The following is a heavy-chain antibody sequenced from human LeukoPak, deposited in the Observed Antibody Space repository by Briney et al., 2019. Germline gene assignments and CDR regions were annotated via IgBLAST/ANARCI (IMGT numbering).Heavy chain of an antibody. D-gene: IGHD2-2*01. CDR3: ARGYCSSTSCYPLDY. CDR1: GGSISSSSYY. J-gene: IGHJ4*02. Sequence: SETLSLTCTVSGGSISSSSYYWGWIRQPPGKGLEWIGSIYYSGSTYYNPSLKSRVTISVDTSKNQFSLKLSSVTAAGTAVYYCARGYCSSTSCYPLDYWGQGTLVTVSS. CDR2: IYYSGST. V-gene: IGHV4-39*07.